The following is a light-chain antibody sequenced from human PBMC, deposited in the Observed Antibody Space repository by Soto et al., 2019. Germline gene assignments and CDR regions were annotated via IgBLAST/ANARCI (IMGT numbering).Light chain of an antibody. CDR1: QSISSW. V-gene: IGKV1-5*03. CDR3: QQYSTYSRT. CDR2: KAS. Sequence: DIQMTQSPSTLSASVGDRFTITCRASQSISSWLAWYQQKPGKAPKLLIYKASSLESGVPLRFSGSGSGTEFTLTISSLQRDDFATYYCQQYSTYSRTFGQGTKVDIK. J-gene: IGKJ1*01.